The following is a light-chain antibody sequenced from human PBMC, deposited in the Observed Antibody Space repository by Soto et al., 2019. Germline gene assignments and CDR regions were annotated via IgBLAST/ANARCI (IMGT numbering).Light chain of an antibody. CDR2: AAY. V-gene: IGKV1-27*01. Sequence: DIQMTQAPSSLSASVGDRVTITCRARQDISTYLAWYQQKPGKVPKLLISAAYTLQKGGPPRFSGSGAGTDVTPTISSLQPEDVATYYCQQYDNAPLTFGGGTKVEIK. J-gene: IGKJ4*01. CDR1: QDISTY. CDR3: QQYDNAPLT.